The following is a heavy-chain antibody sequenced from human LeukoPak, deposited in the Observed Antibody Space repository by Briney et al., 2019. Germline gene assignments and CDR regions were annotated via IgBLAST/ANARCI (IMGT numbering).Heavy chain of an antibody. CDR2: FTAGGSST. D-gene: IGHD2-15*01. CDR1: GFSVSNYA. Sequence: GGSLRLSCAASGFSVSNYALSWVRQPPGRGLEWVSSFTAGGSSTYNTDSVEGRFTISRDISKNTLYMQMNSLRAEDTAIYYCARGGGLQRRYFEYWGQGTLLTVSS. V-gene: IGHV3-23*01. J-gene: IGHJ4*02. CDR3: ARGGGLQRRYFEY.